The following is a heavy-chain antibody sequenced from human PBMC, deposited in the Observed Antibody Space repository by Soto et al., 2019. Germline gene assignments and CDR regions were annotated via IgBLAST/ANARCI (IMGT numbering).Heavy chain of an antibody. CDR3: ARAFQYGPARNLDY. CDR1: GYTFTGCY. V-gene: IGHV1-2*02. J-gene: IGHJ4*02. D-gene: IGHD6-6*01. Sequence: ASVKVSCKASGYTFTGCYTHWVRQAPGQGLEWMGWINPNSGGTNYAQKFQGRVTMTRDTSISTAYMELSRLRSDDTAVYYCARAFQYGPARNLDYWGQGTLVTVSS. CDR2: INPNSGGT.